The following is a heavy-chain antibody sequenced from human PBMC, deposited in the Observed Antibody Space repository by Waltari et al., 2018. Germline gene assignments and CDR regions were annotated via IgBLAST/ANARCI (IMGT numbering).Heavy chain of an antibody. CDR1: GFTFSSYA. Sequence: EVQLLESGGGLVQPGGSLRLSCAASGFTFSSYAMRWVRQAPGKGLEWVSVIYSGGSTYYADSVKGRFTISRDNSKNTLYLQMNSLRAEDTAVYYCAKDTHYDSSGFFDYWGQGTLVTVSS. V-gene: IGHV3-23*03. CDR3: AKDTHYDSSGFFDY. J-gene: IGHJ4*02. D-gene: IGHD3-22*01. CDR2: IYSGGST.